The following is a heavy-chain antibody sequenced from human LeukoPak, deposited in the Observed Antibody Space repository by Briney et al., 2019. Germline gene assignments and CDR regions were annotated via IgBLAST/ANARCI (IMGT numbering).Heavy chain of an antibody. CDR3: ARVSVVPAAIFGAFDI. Sequence: PSETLSLTCTVSGGSISSYYWSWIRQPPGKGLEWIGYIYYSGSTNYNPSLKSRVTISVDTSKNQFSLKLSSVTAADTAVYYCARVSVVPAAIFGAFDIWGQGTMVTVSS. CDR1: GGSISSYY. J-gene: IGHJ3*02. D-gene: IGHD2-2*01. V-gene: IGHV4-59*01. CDR2: IYYSGST.